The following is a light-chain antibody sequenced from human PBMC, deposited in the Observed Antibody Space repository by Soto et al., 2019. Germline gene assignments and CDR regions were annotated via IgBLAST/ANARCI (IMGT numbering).Light chain of an antibody. CDR3: QQYNSYPWT. CDR1: QSISSW. Sequence: DIQMTQSPSTLSASVGYRFTITCRARQSISSWLAWYQQKPGNAPKLLIYDASSLESGVPSRFSGSGSGTEFTLTFSSLQPDDFATYYCQQYNSYPWTFGQGTKVEIK. V-gene: IGKV1-5*01. CDR2: DAS. J-gene: IGKJ1*01.